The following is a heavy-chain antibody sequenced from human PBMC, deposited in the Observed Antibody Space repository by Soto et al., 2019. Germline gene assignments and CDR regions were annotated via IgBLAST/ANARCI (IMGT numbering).Heavy chain of an antibody. Sequence: SETLSLTCTISGGSISSYYWTWIRQPPGRGLEWIGYIYYDGSSNYSPSLKSRVTMSVDRSMNQFSLRLSSVTAADTAVYYCAREEYCSGGSCHTFYFDYWGQGALVTVSS. CDR3: AREEYCSGGSCHTFYFDY. V-gene: IGHV4-59*01. J-gene: IGHJ4*02. CDR2: IYYDGSS. D-gene: IGHD2-15*01. CDR1: GGSISSYY.